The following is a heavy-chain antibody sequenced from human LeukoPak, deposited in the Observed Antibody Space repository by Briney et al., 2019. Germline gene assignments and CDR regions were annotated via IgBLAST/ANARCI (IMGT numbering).Heavy chain of an antibody. CDR1: GGSFSGYY. J-gene: IGHJ4*02. D-gene: IGHD3-22*01. Sequence: SETLSLTCAVYGGSFSGYYWSWIRQPPGRGLEWIGEINHSGSTNYNPSLKSRVTISVDTSKNQFSLKLSSVTAADTAVYYCARSVGLYDNSNYYSGDFDYWGQGTLVTVPS. CDR3: ARSVGLYDNSNYYSGDFDY. CDR2: INHSGST. V-gene: IGHV4-34*01.